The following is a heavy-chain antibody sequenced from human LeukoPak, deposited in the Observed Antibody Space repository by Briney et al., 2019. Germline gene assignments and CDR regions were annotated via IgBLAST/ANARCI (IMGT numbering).Heavy chain of an antibody. J-gene: IGHJ3*02. CDR3: ARPTTVTTISADAFDI. Sequence: GGSLRLSCAASGFTFSSYSMNWVRRAPGKGLEWVSYISSSSSTIYYADSVKGRFTISRDNAQNSLYLQMNSLRAEDSSVYYCARPTTVTTISADAFDIWGQGTMVTVSS. CDR2: ISSSSSTI. CDR1: GFTFSSYS. V-gene: IGHV3-48*04. D-gene: IGHD4-17*01.